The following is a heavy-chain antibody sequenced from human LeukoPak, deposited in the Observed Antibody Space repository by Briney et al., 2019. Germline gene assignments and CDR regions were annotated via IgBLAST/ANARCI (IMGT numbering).Heavy chain of an antibody. CDR3: AKGIYSSGWSYFDY. D-gene: IGHD6-19*01. Sequence: GGSLRLSCAASGFTFSSYSMNWVRQAPGTGLEWVSTLSGSGITTYYADSVKGRFTISRDNSKNTLYLQMNSLRAEDTAVYYCAKGIYSSGWSYFDYWGHGTLVTVSS. CDR1: GFTFSSYS. CDR2: LSGSGITT. J-gene: IGHJ4*01. V-gene: IGHV3-23*01.